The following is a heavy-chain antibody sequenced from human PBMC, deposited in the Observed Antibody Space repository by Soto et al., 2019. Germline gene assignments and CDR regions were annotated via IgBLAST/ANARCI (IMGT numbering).Heavy chain of an antibody. J-gene: IGHJ5*02. CDR2: IHYSGNT. CDR3: ARRGPYDSGGWFDP. V-gene: IGHV4-39*01. Sequence: PSETLSLTCTVSGSSISSSSSYWGWIRQPPGQGLEWIASIHYSGNTYYNPSLGSRVTISVDTPKNQFSLKLSSVIAPDTAVYYCARRGPYDSGGWFDPWGQGTQVTVSS. CDR1: GSSISSSSSY. D-gene: IGHD3-10*01.